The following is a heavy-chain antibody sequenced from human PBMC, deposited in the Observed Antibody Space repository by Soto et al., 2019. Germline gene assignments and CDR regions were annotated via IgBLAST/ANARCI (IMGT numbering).Heavy chain of an antibody. D-gene: IGHD2-15*01. V-gene: IGHV3-23*01. J-gene: IGHJ4*02. CDR1: GSTFRRHA. CDR3: AKTRICIVVVVDY. CDR2: ISGNDGST. Sequence: EVQLLESGGGLVQPGGSLRLSCAASGSTFRRHAMRWVRQAPGKGLEWVASISGNDGSTYYADSVKGRFTISRDNSQNTLYLQMNSPRAEDTAAYYCAKTRICIVVVVDYRGQGTLVTVSS.